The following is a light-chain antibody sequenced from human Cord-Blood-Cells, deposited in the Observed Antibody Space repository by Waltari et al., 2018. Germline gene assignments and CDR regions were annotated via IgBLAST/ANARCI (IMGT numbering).Light chain of an antibody. CDR1: SSDVGRYNY. V-gene: IGLV2-14*01. CDR2: DVS. J-gene: IGLJ2*01. Sequence: QSALTQPASVSGSPGQSITIPCTGTSSDVGRYNYVSWSQQPPGKAPRLMIYDVSNRPSGVSNRFSGSKSGNTASLTISGLQAEDEADYYCSSYTSSSTLDVVFGGGTKLTVL. CDR3: SSYTSSSTLDVV.